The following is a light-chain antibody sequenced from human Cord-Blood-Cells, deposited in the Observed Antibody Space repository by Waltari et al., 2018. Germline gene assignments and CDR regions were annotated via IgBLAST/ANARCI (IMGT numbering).Light chain of an antibody. CDR3: SSYAGSNNYV. Sequence: QSALTQPPSASGSPGQSVTISCTGTSSDVGGYNTVSWYQQHPGKAPKLMIYEVSKRPSGVPDRFSGSKSGNTASLTVSVLQAEDEADYYCSSYAGSNNYVFGTGTKVTVL. CDR2: EVS. J-gene: IGLJ1*01. CDR1: SSDVGGYNT. V-gene: IGLV2-8*01.